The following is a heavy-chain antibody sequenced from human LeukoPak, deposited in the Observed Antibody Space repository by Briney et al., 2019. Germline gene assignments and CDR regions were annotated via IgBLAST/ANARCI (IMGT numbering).Heavy chain of an antibody. J-gene: IGHJ3*02. CDR1: GFTFDDYG. Sequence: GGSLRLSCAASGFTFDDYGMSWVRQAPGKGLEWVSGINWNGGSTGYADSVKGRFTISRDNAKNPLYLQMNSLRAEDTALYYCARVEGQTGYWGYDAFDIWGQGTMVTVSS. D-gene: IGHD3-9*01. CDR2: INWNGGST. CDR3: ARVEGQTGYWGYDAFDI. V-gene: IGHV3-20*04.